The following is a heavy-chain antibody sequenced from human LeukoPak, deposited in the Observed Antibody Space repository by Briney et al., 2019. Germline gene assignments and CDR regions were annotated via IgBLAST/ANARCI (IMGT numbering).Heavy chain of an antibody. D-gene: IGHD2-15*01. J-gene: IGHJ4*02. Sequence: GGSLRLSCAASGFTFSSYAMSWVRQAPGKGLEWVSAISGSGGSTYYADSVKGRFTISRDNSKNTLYLQMNSLRAEDTAVYYCAKDGDLGYCSGGSCYSKYYFDYWGQGTLVTVSS. CDR1: GFTFSSYA. V-gene: IGHV3-23*01. CDR3: AKDGDLGYCSGGSCYSKYYFDY. CDR2: ISGSGGST.